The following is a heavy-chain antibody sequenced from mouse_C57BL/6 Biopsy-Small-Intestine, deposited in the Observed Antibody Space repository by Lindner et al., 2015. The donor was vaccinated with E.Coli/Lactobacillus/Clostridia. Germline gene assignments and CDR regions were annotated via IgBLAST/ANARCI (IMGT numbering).Heavy chain of an antibody. CDR2: IYPGDGDT. CDR1: GYTFTSYW. CDR3: ARRDGYDWYFDV. D-gene: IGHD2-2*01. J-gene: IGHJ1*03. V-gene: IGHV1-82*01. Sequence: VQLQESGAELAKPGASVKLSCKASGYTFTSYWMHWVKQRPGKGLEWIGRIYPGDGDTNYNGKFKGKATLTADKSSSTAYMQLSSLTSEDSAVYFCARRDGYDWYFDVWGTGTTVTVSS.